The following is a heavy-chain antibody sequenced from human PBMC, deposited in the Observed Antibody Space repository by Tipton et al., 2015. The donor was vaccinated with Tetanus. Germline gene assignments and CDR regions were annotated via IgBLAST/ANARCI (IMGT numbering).Heavy chain of an antibody. D-gene: IGHD3-22*01. CDR3: ARRVYDSEETRIGY. V-gene: IGHV1-8*01. CDR2: MNPNSGNT. CDR1: GYTFTSYD. Sequence: QLVQSGAEVKKPGASVKVSCKASGYTFTSYDINWVRQATGQGLEWMGWMNPNSGNTGYAQKFQGRVTMTRNTSISTAYMELSSLRPEDTAVYYCARRVYDSEETRIGYWGQGTLVTASS. J-gene: IGHJ4*02.